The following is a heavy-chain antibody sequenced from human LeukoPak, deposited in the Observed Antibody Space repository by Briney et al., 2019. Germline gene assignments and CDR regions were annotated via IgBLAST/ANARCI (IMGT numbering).Heavy chain of an antibody. CDR3: AREDTAMVGFDY. CDR1: GGSISGSSYY. D-gene: IGHD5-18*01. J-gene: IGHJ4*02. V-gene: IGHV4-39*02. Sequence: SETLSLTCTVSGGSISGSSYYWGWIRQPPGKGLEWIGSIYYSGSTYYNPSLKSRVTISVDTSKNQFSLKLNSVTATDTAVYYCAREDTAMVGFDYWGQETLVTVSS. CDR2: IYYSGST.